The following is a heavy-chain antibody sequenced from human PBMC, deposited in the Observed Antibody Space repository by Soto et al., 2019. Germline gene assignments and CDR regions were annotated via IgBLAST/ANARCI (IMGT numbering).Heavy chain of an antibody. D-gene: IGHD1-1*01. J-gene: IGHJ6*03. CDR1: GGSISSYY. V-gene: IGHV4-59*08. Sequence: SETLSLTCTVSGGSISSYYWSWIWQPPGKGLEWIGYIYYSGSTNYNPSLKSRVTISVDTSKNQFSLKLSSVTAADTAVYYCARNQLERRYYYYYMDVWGKGTTVTVSS. CDR2: IYYSGST. CDR3: ARNQLERRYYYYYMDV.